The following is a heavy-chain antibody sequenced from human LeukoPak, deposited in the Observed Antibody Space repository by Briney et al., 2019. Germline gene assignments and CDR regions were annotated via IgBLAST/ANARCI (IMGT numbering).Heavy chain of an antibody. CDR1: GYTFTSYA. CDR3: ARDGPRVTIFGVPYPGSNYYYGMDV. D-gene: IGHD3-3*01. J-gene: IGHJ6*02. CDR2: INAGNGNT. V-gene: IGHV1-3*01. Sequence: ASVTVSFTASGYTFTSYAMHWVRQAPGQRLEWMGWINAGNGNTKYSQKFQGRVTITRDTSASTAYMELSSLRSEDTAVYYCARDGPRVTIFGVPYPGSNYYYGMDVWGQGTTVTVSS.